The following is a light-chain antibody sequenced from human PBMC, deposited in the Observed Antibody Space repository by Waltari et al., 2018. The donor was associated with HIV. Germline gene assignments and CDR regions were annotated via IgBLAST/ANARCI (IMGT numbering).Light chain of an antibody. J-gene: IGLJ1*01. CDR3: AAWDDSLSVVYV. V-gene: IGLV1-47*01. CDR1: SSNIGSKS. CDR2: RNN. Sequence: QSVLTQPPSASGTPGQRVTISCSGSSSNIGSKSVIWYQQLPGTAPKLLIYRNNQRPSGFPDRFSGSKSGTSASLAISGLRSEDEADYYCAAWDDSLSVVYVFGTGTKVTVL.